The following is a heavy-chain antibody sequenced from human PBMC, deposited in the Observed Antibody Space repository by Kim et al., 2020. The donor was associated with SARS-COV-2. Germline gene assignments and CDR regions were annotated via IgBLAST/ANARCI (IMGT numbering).Heavy chain of an antibody. CDR1: GFTVSSNY. CDR3: ARDRITIFGGVIWAYGMDV. V-gene: IGHV3-66*02. CDR2: IYSGGST. J-gene: IGHJ6*02. Sequence: GGSLRLSCAASGFTVSSNYMSWVRQAPGKGLEWVSVIYSGGSTYYADSVKGRFTISRDNSKNTRYLQMNSLRAEDTAVYYCARDRITIFGGVIWAYGMDVWGQGTTVTVS. D-gene: IGHD3-3*01.